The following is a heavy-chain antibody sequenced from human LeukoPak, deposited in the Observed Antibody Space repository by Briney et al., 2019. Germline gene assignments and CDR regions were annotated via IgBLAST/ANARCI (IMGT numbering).Heavy chain of an antibody. V-gene: IGHV4-59*01. D-gene: IGHD2-15*01. CDR2: IYYSGST. Sequence: SETLSLTCTVSGGSISSYYWSWIRQPPGKGLEWIGYIYYSGSTNYNPSLKSRVTISVDTSKNQFSLKLSSVTAADTAVYNCARDGRGLVLRSSPLDYWGQGTLVTVSS. J-gene: IGHJ4*02. CDR1: GGSISSYY. CDR3: ARDGRGLVLRSSPLDY.